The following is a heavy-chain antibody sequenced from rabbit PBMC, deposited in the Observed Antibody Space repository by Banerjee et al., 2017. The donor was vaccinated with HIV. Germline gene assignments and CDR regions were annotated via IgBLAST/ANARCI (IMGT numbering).Heavy chain of an antibody. V-gene: IGHV1S40*01. CDR1: GSDISSYY. D-gene: IGHD7-1*01. CDR3: ARDAGGDGYSNDL. CDR2: IYAGSSSA. Sequence: QSLEESGGGLVKPEGSLTLTCTASGSDISSYYMCWVRQAPGKGLEWIACIYAGSSSAYYANWAKGRFTISKTSSTTVTLQMTSLTAADTATYFCARDAGGDGYSNDLWGQGTLVTVS. J-gene: IGHJ3*01.